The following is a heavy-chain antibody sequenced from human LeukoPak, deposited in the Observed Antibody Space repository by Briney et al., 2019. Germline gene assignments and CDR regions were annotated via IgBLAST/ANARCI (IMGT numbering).Heavy chain of an antibody. Sequence: GGSLRLSCATSGFPFETNAMSWVRQAPGKGLEWVATIGNTETFYADSVTGRFTISRDNSKNTVNQQMNRLRVEDTAIYYCAKDWIQFNRVFDCFDSWGQGTLVTVSS. D-gene: IGHD5-18*01. V-gene: IGHV3-23*01. J-gene: IGHJ4*02. CDR2: IGNTET. CDR3: AKDWIQFNRVFDCFDS. CDR1: GFPFETNA.